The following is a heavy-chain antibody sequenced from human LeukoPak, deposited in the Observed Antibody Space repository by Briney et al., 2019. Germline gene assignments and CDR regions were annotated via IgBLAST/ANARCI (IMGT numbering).Heavy chain of an antibody. D-gene: IGHD6-19*01. CDR3: ARDHRNIAVAGKN. V-gene: IGHV4-38-2*02. CDR1: GYSISSGYY. CDR2: IYHSGST. J-gene: IGHJ4*02. Sequence: PSETLSLTCTVSGYSISSGYYWGWIRQPPGKGLEWIGSIYHSGSTYYNPSLKSRVTISVDTSKNQFSLKLSSVTAADTAVYYCARDHRNIAVAGKNWGQGTLVTVSS.